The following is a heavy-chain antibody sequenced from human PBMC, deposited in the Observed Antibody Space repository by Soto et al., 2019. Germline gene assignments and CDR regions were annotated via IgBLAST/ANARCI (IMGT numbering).Heavy chain of an antibody. CDR2: INPSGGST. V-gene: IGHV1-46*01. CDR1: GYTFTSFY. D-gene: IGHD3-10*01. CDR3: ARAPLLWFGGSPQFDY. Sequence: ASVKVSCKASGYTFTSFYMHWVRQAPGQGLEWMGIINPSGGSTSYAQKFQGRVTITRGTSASTAYMELSSLRSEDTAVYYCARAPLLWFGGSPQFDYWGQGTLVTVSS. J-gene: IGHJ4*02.